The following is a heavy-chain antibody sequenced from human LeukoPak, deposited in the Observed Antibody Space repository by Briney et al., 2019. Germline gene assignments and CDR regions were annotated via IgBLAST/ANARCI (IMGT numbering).Heavy chain of an antibody. Sequence: GSRRLSCAASGFTLSSYSMDWVRHAPGDGLEWVSYISSSSSTIYSADSVKSRFTISRDNAKNPLYLQMSSLGAEDRAVYYCVGDAFDIWGRGTMLTVSS. CDR1: GFTLSSYS. CDR2: ISSSSSTI. CDR3: VGDAFDI. J-gene: IGHJ3*02. V-gene: IGHV3-48*01.